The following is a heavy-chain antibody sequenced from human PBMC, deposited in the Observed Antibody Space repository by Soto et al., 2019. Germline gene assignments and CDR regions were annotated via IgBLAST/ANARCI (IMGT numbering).Heavy chain of an antibody. CDR2: IYYSGST. Sequence: PSETLSLTCTVSGGSISSSSYYWGWIRQPPGKGLEWIGSIYYSGSTYYNPSLKSRVTISVDTSKNQFSLKLSSVTAADTAVYYWARQYCGGGCSRLDYYGMDVWGQGTTVTVSS. CDR1: GGSISSSSYY. J-gene: IGHJ6*02. V-gene: IGHV4-39*01. CDR3: ARQYCGGGCSRLDYYGMDV. D-gene: IGHD2-21*02.